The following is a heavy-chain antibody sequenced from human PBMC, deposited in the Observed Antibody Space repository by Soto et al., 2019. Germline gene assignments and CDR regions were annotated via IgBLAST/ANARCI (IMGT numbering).Heavy chain of an antibody. CDR2: VYYSGST. V-gene: IGHV4-61*01. CDR3: ATLTRWSQNY. D-gene: IGHD2-15*01. Sequence: QVQLQESGPGLVKPSETLSLTCTVSGGAVSSGSYYWSWIRQPPGKGLEWIGYVYYSGSTNYNPSLKSRVTISLDTSKNQFSLKMNSVTSADTAVYYCATLTRWSQNYWGQGTLVTVSS. J-gene: IGHJ4*02. CDR1: GGAVSSGSYY.